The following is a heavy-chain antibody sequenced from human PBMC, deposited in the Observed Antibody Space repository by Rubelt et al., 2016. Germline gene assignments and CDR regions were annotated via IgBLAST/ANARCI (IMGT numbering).Heavy chain of an antibody. V-gene: IGHV3-23*01. D-gene: IGHD5-18*01. CDR3: VKVTAGYSYGYGDY. Sequence: TSYAMSWVRQAPGKGLEWVSGISGSGGTTYYADSVKGRFTISRDNSKNTLYLQMSSLRAEDTAVYYCVKVTAGYSYGYGDYWGQGTLVTVSS. CDR1: TSYA. J-gene: IGHJ4*02. CDR2: ISGSGGTT.